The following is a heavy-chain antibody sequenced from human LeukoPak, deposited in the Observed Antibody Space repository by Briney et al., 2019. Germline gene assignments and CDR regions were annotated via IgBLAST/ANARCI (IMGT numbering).Heavy chain of an antibody. Sequence: GASVKVSCKTSGYTFTGYYMHWVRQAPGQGLEWMGWINPSTGDTNYVQKFQGRVTMTRDTSISTAYMDLSRLRSDDTAVYYCASGSDISNFDYWGQGTLVTVSS. CDR2: INPSTGDT. CDR3: ASGSDISNFDY. D-gene: IGHD3-9*01. V-gene: IGHV1-2*02. CDR1: GYTFTGYY. J-gene: IGHJ4*02.